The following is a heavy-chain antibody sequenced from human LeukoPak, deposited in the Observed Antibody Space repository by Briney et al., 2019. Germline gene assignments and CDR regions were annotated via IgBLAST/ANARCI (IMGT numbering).Heavy chain of an antibody. D-gene: IGHD1-26*01. CDR1: GFTFSSYW. CDR2: IKEDGSEK. Sequence: GGSLRLSCVASGFTFSSYWMSWFRQAPGKGLEWVAKIKEDGSEKYYADYVKGRFTISRDNAKNSLSLQMSSLRDEDTAVFYCARSRTAYYNVYADFWGQGTLVTVSS. CDR3: ARSRTAYYNVYADF. J-gene: IGHJ4*02. V-gene: IGHV3-7*01.